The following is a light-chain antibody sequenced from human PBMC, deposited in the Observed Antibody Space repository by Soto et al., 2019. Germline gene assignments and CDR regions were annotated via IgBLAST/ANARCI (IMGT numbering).Light chain of an antibody. CDR2: GAS. CDR3: QHYNDWPPAFT. V-gene: IGKV3D-15*01. Sequence: EILMTQSPATLSVSPGERATLSCRASQSLNRNLAWYQQKPGQAPRLIIYGASTRASGIPARFSGSGSGTEFTLTISILQSEDFALCYCQHYNDWPPAFTVGPGTKVDL. J-gene: IGKJ3*01. CDR1: QSLNRN.